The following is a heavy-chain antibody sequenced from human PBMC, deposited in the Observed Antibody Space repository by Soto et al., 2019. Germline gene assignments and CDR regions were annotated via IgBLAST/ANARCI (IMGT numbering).Heavy chain of an antibody. CDR2: ISGSGGST. CDR1: GFTFSDYA. CDR3: AKDHGMDV. Sequence: SCVAVGFTFSDYAMAWVRQSPGKGLEWVSSISGSGGSTYYADSVKGRFTISRDNSKNTVFLQMNSLRAEDTAVYYCAKDHGMDVWGQGATVTVSS. J-gene: IGHJ6*02. V-gene: IGHV3-23*01.